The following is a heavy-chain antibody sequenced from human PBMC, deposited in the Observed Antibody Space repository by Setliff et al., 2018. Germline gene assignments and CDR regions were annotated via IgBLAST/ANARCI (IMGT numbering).Heavy chain of an antibody. CDR1: GYSIGSDYF. Sequence: SETLSLTCRVSGYSIGSDYFWAWVRQPPGKGLEWVATSKHGWTTYYNPSLRSRVIISVDASKNAFSLRLNSVTAADTAVFYCARHAITSGGRPDYFDNWGPGTLVTVSS. CDR3: ARHAITSGGRPDYFDN. D-gene: IGHD2-8*01. V-gene: IGHV4-38-2*01. CDR2: SKHGWTT. J-gene: IGHJ4*02.